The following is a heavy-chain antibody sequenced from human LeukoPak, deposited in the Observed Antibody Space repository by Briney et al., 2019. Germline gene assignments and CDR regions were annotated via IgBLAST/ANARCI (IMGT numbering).Heavy chain of an antibody. V-gene: IGHV3-30*02. J-gene: IGHJ4*02. CDR1: GFTFSSYG. D-gene: IGHD3-22*01. CDR2: IRYDGSNK. Sequence: GGSLRLSCAASGFTFSSYGIHWVRQAPGKGLEWVAFIRYDGSNKYYADSVKGRFTISRDNSKNTLYLQMNSLRAEDTAVYYCAKDRITMIAHWGQGTLVTVSS. CDR3: AKDRITMIAH.